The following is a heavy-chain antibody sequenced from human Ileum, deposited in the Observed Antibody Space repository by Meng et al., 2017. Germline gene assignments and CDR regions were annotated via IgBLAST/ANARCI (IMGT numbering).Heavy chain of an antibody. CDR1: GYTFTTYG. CDR2: MSTDKGNT. Sequence: QVQLVQSGAEGKKPGASVKVSCKASGYTFTTYGISWVRQAPGQGLEWMGWMSTDKGNTNYAQKFQGRVTMTRDTSTSTAYMELRSLRSDDTAVYYCAREGAYNGGDYWGQGTLVTVSS. V-gene: IGHV1-18*01. CDR3: AREGAYNGGDY. J-gene: IGHJ4*02. D-gene: IGHD1-1*01.